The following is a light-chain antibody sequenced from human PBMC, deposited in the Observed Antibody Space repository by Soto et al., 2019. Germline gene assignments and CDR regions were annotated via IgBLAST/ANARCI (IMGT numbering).Light chain of an antibody. Sequence: DIQMTQSPSTLSASVGDRVTITCRASQSISSWLAWYQQKPGKAPKLLIYKASSLESGVPSRFSGSGSGTEFTLTINSLQADDFATYYCQQHNSFPITFGQGTRLEI. V-gene: IGKV1-5*03. CDR3: QQHNSFPIT. CDR2: KAS. CDR1: QSISSW. J-gene: IGKJ5*01.